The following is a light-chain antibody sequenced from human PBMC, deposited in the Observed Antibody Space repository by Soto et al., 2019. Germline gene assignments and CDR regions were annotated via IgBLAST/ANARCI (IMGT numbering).Light chain of an antibody. V-gene: IGLV2-8*01. J-gene: IGLJ1*01. CDR3: SSYAGTNTRYV. CDR2: EVT. Sequence: QSALTQPPSASGSPGQSVTISCTGTSGDIGGYNYVSWFQHHPGKAPKLMIYEVTERPSGVPDRFFGSKSGNTASLTVSGLQAEDEADYYCSSYAGTNTRYVFGTGTKVTVL. CDR1: SGDIGGYNY.